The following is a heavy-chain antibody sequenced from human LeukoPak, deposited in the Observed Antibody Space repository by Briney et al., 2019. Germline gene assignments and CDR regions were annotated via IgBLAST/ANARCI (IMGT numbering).Heavy chain of an antibody. V-gene: IGHV4-59*11. CDR2: IYYSGST. CDR3: ARGSASPAAIAFDI. J-gene: IGHJ3*02. D-gene: IGHD2-2*02. CDR1: DGSISGHY. Sequence: PSETLSLTCTVSDGSISGHYWSWIRQPPGKGLEWIGYIYYSGSTSYNPSLKSRVTISVDTSKNQFSLKLTSVTAADTAVYYCARGSASPAAIAFDIWGQGTMVTVSS.